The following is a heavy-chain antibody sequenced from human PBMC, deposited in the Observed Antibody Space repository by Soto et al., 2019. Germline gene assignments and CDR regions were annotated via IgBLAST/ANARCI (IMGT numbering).Heavy chain of an antibody. J-gene: IGHJ4*02. V-gene: IGHV4-30-2*01. D-gene: IGHD3-3*01. CDR2: IYHSGST. CDR1: GGSISSGGYS. CDR3: ARESITIFGGIFDF. Sequence: PSETLSLTCAVSGGSISSGGYSWSWIRQPPGKGLEWIGYIYHSGSTYYNPSLKSRVTISVDRSKNQFSLKLSSVTAADTAVYYCARESITIFGGIFDFWGQGTLVTVSS.